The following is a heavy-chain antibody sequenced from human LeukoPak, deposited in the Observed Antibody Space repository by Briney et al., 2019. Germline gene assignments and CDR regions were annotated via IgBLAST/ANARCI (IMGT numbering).Heavy chain of an antibody. CDR3: ARVGDWNDLVY. CDR2: IYYSGST. V-gene: IGHV4-61*08. CDR1: GGSISSGDYY. D-gene: IGHD1-1*01. Sequence: SETLSLTCIVSGGSISSGDYYWSWIRQPPGKGLEWIGYIYYSGSTNYNPSLKGRVTISVDTSKNQFSLRLNSVTAADTAVYYCARVGDWNDLVYWGQGILVTVSS. J-gene: IGHJ4*02.